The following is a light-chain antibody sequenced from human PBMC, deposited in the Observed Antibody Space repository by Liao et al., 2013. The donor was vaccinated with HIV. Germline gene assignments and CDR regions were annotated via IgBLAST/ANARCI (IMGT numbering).Light chain of an antibody. J-gene: IGLJ2*01. Sequence: SYVLTQPPSVSVAPGKTATITCGGNNIGSNSVHWYQQKAGQSPMLVIFQDTKRPSGIPERFSGSNSRNTATLTISGTQAVDEADYYCQAWDSSTAIFGGGTKLTVL. CDR1: NIGSNS. CDR3: QAWDSSTAI. CDR2: QDT. V-gene: IGLV3-21*01.